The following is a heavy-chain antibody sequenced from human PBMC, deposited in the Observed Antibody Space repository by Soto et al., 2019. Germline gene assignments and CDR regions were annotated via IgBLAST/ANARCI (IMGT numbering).Heavy chain of an antibody. J-gene: IGHJ4*02. D-gene: IGHD6-19*01. Sequence: SETLSLTCTVSGGSINSYYWSWIRQPPGKGLEWIGYIYYSGNTKYNPSLKSRVTIAIDTSKNQFSLKLSSVIAADTAVYYCARGAGLFDYWGQGMLVTVSS. CDR1: GGSINSYY. V-gene: IGHV4-59*08. CDR2: IYYSGNT. CDR3: ARGAGLFDY.